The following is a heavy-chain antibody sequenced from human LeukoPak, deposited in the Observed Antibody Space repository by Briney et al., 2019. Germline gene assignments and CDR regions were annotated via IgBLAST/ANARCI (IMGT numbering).Heavy chain of an antibody. V-gene: IGHV3-30*03. J-gene: IGHJ6*02. CDR3: ARVANITTFGMDV. CDR2: ISYDGSNI. Sequence: GRSLRLSCAASGFTFSIYGMHWVRQAPGKGLEWVAVISYDGSNIYYADSVKGRFTISRDNSKNTLYLQMNSLRPEDTAVYYCARVANITTFGMDVWGQGTTVTVSS. D-gene: IGHD3-9*01. CDR1: GFTFSIYG.